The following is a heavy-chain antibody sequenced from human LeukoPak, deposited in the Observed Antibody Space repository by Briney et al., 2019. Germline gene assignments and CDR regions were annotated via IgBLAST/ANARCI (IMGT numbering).Heavy chain of an antibody. CDR1: GGSISGYY. D-gene: IGHD6-13*01. Sequence: SETLSLTCTVSGGSISGYYWSWIRQPPGKGLEWIGHIYYSGSTNYNPSLKSRVTISVDTSKNQFSLKLSSVTAADTAVYYCARLYSSSWYIDYWGQGTLFTVSS. J-gene: IGHJ4*02. CDR2: IYYSGST. V-gene: IGHV4-59*01. CDR3: ARLYSSSWYIDY.